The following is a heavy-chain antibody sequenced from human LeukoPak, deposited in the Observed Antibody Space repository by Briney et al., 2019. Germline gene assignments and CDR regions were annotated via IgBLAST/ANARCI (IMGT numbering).Heavy chain of an antibody. CDR1: GFTFSSYG. CDR3: ARGMDTFEY. D-gene: IGHD6-13*01. J-gene: IGHJ4*02. CDR2: ISYDGSNK. V-gene: IGHV3-30*03. Sequence: GGSLRLSCAASGFTFSSYGMHWVRQAPGKGLEWVAVISYDGSNKYYADSVKGRFTISRDNSKNSLYLQMNSLRAEDTAVYYCARGMDTFEYWGQGTLVTVSS.